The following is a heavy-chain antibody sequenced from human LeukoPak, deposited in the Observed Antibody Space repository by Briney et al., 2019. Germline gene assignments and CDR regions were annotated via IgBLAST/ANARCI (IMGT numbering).Heavy chain of an antibody. Sequence: GESLKISCKGSGYSFTSYWIGWVRQMPGKGLEWMGIIYPGDSDTRYSPSFQGQVTISADKSISTAYLQWSSLKASDTAMYYCARLYDSSGLDQYLGAYWGQGTLVTVSS. J-gene: IGHJ4*02. CDR3: ARLYDSSGLDQYLGAY. CDR1: GYSFTSYW. CDR2: IYPGDSDT. V-gene: IGHV5-51*01. D-gene: IGHD3-22*01.